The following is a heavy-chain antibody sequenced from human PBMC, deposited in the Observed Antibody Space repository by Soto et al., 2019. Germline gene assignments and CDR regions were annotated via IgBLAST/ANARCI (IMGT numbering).Heavy chain of an antibody. CDR3: ARYILPVGPRANDALDG. J-gene: IGHJ3*01. Sequence: QVQLVQSGAEVRKPGASVNISCRASGFTFSDHLINWVRQVPGQSLEWMGWINPDNGNTNYSQTFEGRVTISRHSSARIVYAEASDLPSEGTAVCYRARYILPVGPRANDALDGWGQETMVTVSS. CDR1: GFTFSDHL. D-gene: IGHD2-21*02. CDR2: INPDNGNT. V-gene: IGHV1-3*01.